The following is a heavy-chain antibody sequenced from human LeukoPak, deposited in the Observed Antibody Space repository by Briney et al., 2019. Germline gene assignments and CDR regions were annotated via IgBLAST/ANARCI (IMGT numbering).Heavy chain of an antibody. J-gene: IGHJ2*01. CDR1: GLTFSGYA. V-gene: IGHV3-23*01. CDR2: ISGSGDGT. CDR3: AKDCTVTTDWYFDL. D-gene: IGHD4-17*01. Sequence: GGSLRLSCAASGLTFSGYAMSWVRQAPGKGLEWVSAISGSGDGTYYADSVKGRFTISRDNSKNTLYLQMNSLRAEDTAVYYCAKDCTVTTDWYFDLWGRGTLVTVSS.